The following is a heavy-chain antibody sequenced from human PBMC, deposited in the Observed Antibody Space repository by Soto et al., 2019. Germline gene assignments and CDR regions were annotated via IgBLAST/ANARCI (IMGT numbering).Heavy chain of an antibody. CDR2: INAGNGNT. D-gene: IGHD2-21*02. V-gene: IGHV1-3*01. Sequence: ASVKVSCKASGYTFTSYAMHWVRQAPGQRLEWMGWINAGNGNTKYSQKFQGRVTITRDTSASTAYMELSSLRSEDTAVYYCARESAYCGGDCYQNWFDPWGQGTLVTVSS. CDR1: GYTFTSYA. CDR3: ARESAYCGGDCYQNWFDP. J-gene: IGHJ5*02.